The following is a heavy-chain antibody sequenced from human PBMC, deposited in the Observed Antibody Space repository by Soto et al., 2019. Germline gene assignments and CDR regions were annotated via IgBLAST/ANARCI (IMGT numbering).Heavy chain of an antibody. Sequence: QVQLVESGGGVVQPGRSLRLSCAASGFIFSQYVMHWVRQAPGKGLEWVAIISYDATNQYYADSVRGRFTISRDNSNSTGYLQMNRLSAEDTAVYYCAREGVGPYDFWSGYYVHWGQGTLVTVSS. CDR3: AREGVGPYDFWSGYYVH. J-gene: IGHJ4*02. V-gene: IGHV3-30-3*01. CDR2: ISYDATNQ. CDR1: GFIFSQYV. D-gene: IGHD3-3*01.